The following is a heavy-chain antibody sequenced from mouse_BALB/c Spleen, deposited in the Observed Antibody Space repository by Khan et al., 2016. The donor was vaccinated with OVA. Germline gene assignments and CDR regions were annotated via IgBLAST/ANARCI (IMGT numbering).Heavy chain of an antibody. V-gene: IGHV5-9-3*01. CDR1: GFTFSNYA. Sequence: EVELVESGGGLVKPGGSLKLSCAASGFTFSNYAVSWVRQTPEKRLEWVATISIGGSYTYYPDSVKGRFTISRDNAKNSLYLQLNSLRSEDTAMYYCARRGYDEAYFDYWGQGTTLTVSS. D-gene: IGHD2-14*01. J-gene: IGHJ2*01. CDR2: ISIGGSYT. CDR3: ARRGYDEAYFDY.